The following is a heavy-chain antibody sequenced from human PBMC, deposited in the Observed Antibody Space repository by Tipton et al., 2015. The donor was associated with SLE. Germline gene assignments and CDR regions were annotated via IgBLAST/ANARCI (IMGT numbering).Heavy chain of an antibody. Sequence: TLSLTCAVYGWSFSGYYWSWIRQPPGKGLEWIGEINHSGSTNYNPSLKSRVTISVDTSKKLLSLKLRSVTAADTAVYFCARGLEGEYYFAYWGEVSLVTVPS. CDR1: GWSFSGYY. V-gene: IGHV4-34*01. CDR2: INHSGST. J-gene: IGHJ4*02. D-gene: IGHD3-16*01. CDR3: ARGLEGEYYFAY.